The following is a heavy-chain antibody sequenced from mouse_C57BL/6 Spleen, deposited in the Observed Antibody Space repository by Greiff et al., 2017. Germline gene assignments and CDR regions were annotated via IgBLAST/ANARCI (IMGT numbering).Heavy chain of an antibody. J-gene: IGHJ1*03. Sequence: VQLQQSGAELVRPGTSVKVSCKASGYAFTNYLLEWVKQRPGQGLEWIGVINPGSGGTNYNEKFKGKATLTADKSSSTAYMQLSSLTSEDSAVXVGARGENWDGNWYFDVWGTGTTVTVSS. CDR1: GYAFTNYL. V-gene: IGHV1-54*01. CDR3: ARGENWDGNWYFDV. CDR2: INPGSGGT. D-gene: IGHD4-1*01.